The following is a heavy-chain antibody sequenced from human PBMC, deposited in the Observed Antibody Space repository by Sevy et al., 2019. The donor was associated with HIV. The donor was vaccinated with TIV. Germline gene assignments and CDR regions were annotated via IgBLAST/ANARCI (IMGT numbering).Heavy chain of an antibody. D-gene: IGHD4-17*01. CDR2: IYCSGST. CDR3: ARGGATTVTTIYYYGMDV. CDR1: GGSISSYY. Sequence: SETLSLTCTVSGGSISSYYWSWIRQPPGKGLEWIGYIYCSGSTNYNPSLKSRVTISVDTSKNQFSLKLSSVTAADTAVYYCARGGATTVTTIYYYGMDVWGQGTTVTVSS. V-gene: IGHV4-59*01. J-gene: IGHJ6*02.